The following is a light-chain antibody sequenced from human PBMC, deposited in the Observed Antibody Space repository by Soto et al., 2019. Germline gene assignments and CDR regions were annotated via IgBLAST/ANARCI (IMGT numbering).Light chain of an antibody. V-gene: IGLV2-8*01. CDR2: EVS. CDR1: SSDVGGYNY. J-gene: IGLJ2*01. Sequence: QSALTQPPSASGSPGQSVTISCTGTSSDVGGYNYVSWYQQHPGKAPKLMIYEVSKRPSGVPDRFSGSKSGNTASLTVSGLQAEDEAEYYFSSYASRNNLVFGGGTKLTVL. CDR3: SSYASRNNLV.